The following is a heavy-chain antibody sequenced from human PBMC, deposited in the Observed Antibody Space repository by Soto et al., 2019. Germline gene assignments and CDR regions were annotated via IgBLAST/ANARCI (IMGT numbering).Heavy chain of an antibody. CDR1: GESFSGYY. J-gene: IGHJ4*02. CDR3: ARGYSGYDTFDW. CDR2: INHGGST. Sequence: QVQLQQWGAGLLKPSETLSLTCAVYGESFSGYYWNWIRQPPGKGLEWIGEINHGGSTNYNPSLRSRVTLSVDRSKNQFSLKLSSVTAADTAVYFCARGYSGYDTFDWWGQGTLVTVSS. D-gene: IGHD5-12*01. V-gene: IGHV4-34*01.